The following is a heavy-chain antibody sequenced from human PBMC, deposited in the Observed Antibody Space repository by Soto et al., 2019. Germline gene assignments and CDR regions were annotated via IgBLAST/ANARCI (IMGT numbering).Heavy chain of an antibody. CDR2: MSRSSRYI. Sequence: GGSLRLSCAASGFAFNSYSMNWVRQAPGKGLEWVSSMSRSSRYIYYADSVKGRFTISRDNAKNSVYLQMNSLRAEDTAVYYCARDGGVAATLANYFDYWGQGTLVTVSS. J-gene: IGHJ4*02. D-gene: IGHD2-15*01. CDR1: GFAFNSYS. V-gene: IGHV3-21*01. CDR3: ARDGGVAATLANYFDY.